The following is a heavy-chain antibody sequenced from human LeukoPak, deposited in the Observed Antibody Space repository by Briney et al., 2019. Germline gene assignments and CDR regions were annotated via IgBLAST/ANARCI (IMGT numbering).Heavy chain of an antibody. CDR2: INAGNGNT. D-gene: IGHD3-10*01. Sequence: ASVKVSCKASGYTFTSYAMHWVRQAPGQRLEWMGWINAGNGNTKYSQEFQGRVTITRDTSESTAYMELRSLRYDDTAVYYCARSGHRRYYYASGPDYWGQGTLVTVSS. CDR3: ARSGHRRYYYASGPDY. J-gene: IGHJ4*02. CDR1: GYTFTSYA. V-gene: IGHV1-3*01.